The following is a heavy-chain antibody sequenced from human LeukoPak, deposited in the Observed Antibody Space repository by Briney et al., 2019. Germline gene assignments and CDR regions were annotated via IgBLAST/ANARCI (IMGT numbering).Heavy chain of an antibody. D-gene: IGHD1-26*01. CDR3: ARGGNYWPQWWFDP. CDR1: GFTFDDYA. V-gene: IGHV4-59*01. Sequence: GSLRLSCAASGFTFDDYAMHWVRQAPGKGLEWIGYIYYTGSTSYNPSLKSRVTMSLDASKNQFSLELNSVTPADTAVYYCARGGNYWPQWWFDPWGRGTLVSVSS. CDR2: IYYTGST. J-gene: IGHJ5*02.